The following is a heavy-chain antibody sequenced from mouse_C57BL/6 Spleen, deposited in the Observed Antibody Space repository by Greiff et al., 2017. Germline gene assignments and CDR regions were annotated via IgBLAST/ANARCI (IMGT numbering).Heavy chain of an antibody. CDR1: GYTFTSYG. J-gene: IGHJ4*01. V-gene: IGHV1-81*01. CDR2: IYPRSGNT. Sequence: VQLQQSGAELARPGASVKLSCKASGYTFTSYGISWVKQRTGQGLEWIGEIYPRSGNTYYNEKFKGKATLTADKSSSTAYMELRSLTSEDSAVYFCARGDTTVVAPYYYAMDYWGQGTSVTVSS. CDR3: ARGDTTVVAPYYYAMDY. D-gene: IGHD1-1*01.